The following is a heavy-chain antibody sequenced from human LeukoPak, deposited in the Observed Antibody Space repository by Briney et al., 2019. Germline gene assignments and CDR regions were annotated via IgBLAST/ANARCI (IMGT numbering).Heavy chain of an antibody. V-gene: IGHV4-61*01. CDR3: ARRYYDILTGSFDY. D-gene: IGHD3-9*01. J-gene: IGHJ4*02. Sequence: PSETLSLTCTVSGGSVSSGSYYWSWIRQPPGKGLEWIGYIYYSGSTNYNPSLKGRVTISVDTSKNQFSLKLSSVTAADTAVYYCARRYYDILTGSFDYWGQGTLVTVSS. CDR1: GGSVSSGSYY. CDR2: IYYSGST.